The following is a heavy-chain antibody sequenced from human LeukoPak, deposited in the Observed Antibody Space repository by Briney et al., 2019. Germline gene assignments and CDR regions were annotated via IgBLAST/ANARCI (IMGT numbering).Heavy chain of an antibody. CDR3: TVGPTNFYYFNH. D-gene: IGHD1-26*01. CDR2: INPASGVT. CDR1: GYTFTRYA. V-gene: IGHV1-2*02. Sequence: GASVKVSCKASGYTFTRYAITWVRQAPGQGLEWMGWINPASGVTNSAQKFQGRVTMTRDTSITTAYMELSRLRSDDTAVYYCTVGPTNFYYFNHWGQGTLVTVSS. J-gene: IGHJ4*02.